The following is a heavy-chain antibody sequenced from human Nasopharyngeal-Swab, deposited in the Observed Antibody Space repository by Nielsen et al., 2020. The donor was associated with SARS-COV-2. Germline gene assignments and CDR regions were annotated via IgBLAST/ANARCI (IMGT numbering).Heavy chain of an antibody. CDR2: ISSSGSHK. V-gene: IGHV3-21*01. J-gene: IGHJ4*02. D-gene: IGHD3-10*01. CDR1: GFTFSSYS. Sequence: GGSLRLSCAASGFTFSSYSMNWVRQAPGKGLEWVSFISSSGSHKYYADSMKGRFTISRDNAKSSLYLQLSSLRAEDTAVYYCARVEEYYYGSGSRSDNWGQGTLVTVSS. CDR3: ARVEEYYYGSGSRSDN.